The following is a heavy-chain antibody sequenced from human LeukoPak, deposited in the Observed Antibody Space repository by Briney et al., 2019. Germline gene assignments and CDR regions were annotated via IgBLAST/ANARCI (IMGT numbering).Heavy chain of an antibody. D-gene: IGHD5-12*01. V-gene: IGHV1-2*02. CDR3: ARAYSGYDFVDY. CDR1: GYTFTGYY. J-gene: IGHJ4*02. Sequence: ASVKVSCKGSGYTFTGYYMHWLRQAPGQGLEWMGWINPNSGGTNYAQKFQGRVTMTRDTSISTAYMELSRLRSDDTAVYYCARAYSGYDFVDYWGQGTLVTVSS. CDR2: INPNSGGT.